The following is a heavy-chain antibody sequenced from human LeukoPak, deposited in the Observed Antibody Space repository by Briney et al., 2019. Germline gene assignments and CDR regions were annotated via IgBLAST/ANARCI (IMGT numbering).Heavy chain of an antibody. CDR3: ARDSRQQRFDP. CDR1: GGSISSYY. Sequence: SETLSLTCTVSGGSISSYYWSWIRQPPGKGLEWIGYIYYSGSTNYNPSLKSRVTISVDTSKNQFSLKLGSVTAADTAVYYCARDSRQQRFDPWGQGTLVTVSS. D-gene: IGHD6-13*01. J-gene: IGHJ5*02. CDR2: IYYSGST. V-gene: IGHV4-59*01.